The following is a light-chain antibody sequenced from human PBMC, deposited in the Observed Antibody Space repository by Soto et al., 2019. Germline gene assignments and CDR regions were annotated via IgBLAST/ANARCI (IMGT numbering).Light chain of an antibody. CDR3: QQYSTFSRA. Sequence: DIQMTQSPSTLSASVGDRVTITCRASQSISTWLAWYQQKAGKAPKLLIYKASSSQSGVPSRFSGSGSGTEFTLTINDLQPDDFATDYCQQYSTFSRAFGQGTKAEIK. J-gene: IGKJ1*01. CDR1: QSISTW. V-gene: IGKV1-5*03. CDR2: KAS.